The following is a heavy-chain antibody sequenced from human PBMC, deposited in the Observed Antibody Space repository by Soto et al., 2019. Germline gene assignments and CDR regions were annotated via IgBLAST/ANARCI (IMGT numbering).Heavy chain of an antibody. D-gene: IGHD2-21*02. J-gene: IGHJ6*02. CDR3: AKDTRSRAVTATRVNGMDV. V-gene: IGHV3-30*18. CDR2: ISHDGSNQ. CDR1: GFSFSDVG. Sequence: QVQLVESGGGVVQPGRSLRLSCAPSGFSFSDVGMHWVRQAPGKGLEWVVAISHDGSNQYYGDSVKGRFSISRDHSNNRLYLPMNNLKVEDSALYYCAKDTRSRAVTATRVNGMDVWGQGTTVTVSS.